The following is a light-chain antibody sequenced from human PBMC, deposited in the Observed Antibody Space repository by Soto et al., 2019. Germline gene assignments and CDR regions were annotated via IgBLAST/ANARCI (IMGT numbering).Light chain of an antibody. V-gene: IGKV3D-15*01. CDR2: HAS. CDR1: QSAGNL. Sequence: IVEPQSADNLAVSPGERASLSCSASQSAGNLLAWYQQKPGQAPRLLIYHASTRATGAPARFSGGVSGTEFTLTINCLQSEDSAVYYCQQHNQWPISFGQGTRLEIK. CDR3: QQHNQWPIS. J-gene: IGKJ5*01.